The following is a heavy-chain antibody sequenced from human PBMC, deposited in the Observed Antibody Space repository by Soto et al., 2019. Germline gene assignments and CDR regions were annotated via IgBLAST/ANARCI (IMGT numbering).Heavy chain of an antibody. CDR2: INHSGST. J-gene: IGHJ5*02. CDR3: ARVKDSSGYYADT. V-gene: IGHV4-34*01. Sequence: QVQLQQWGAGLLKPSETLSLTCAVYGVSFSGYYWSWIRQPPGKGLEWIGEINHSGSTNYNPSLKSRVTISVDTSKNQFSLKLSSVTAADTAVYYCARVKDSSGYYADTWGQGTLVTVSS. CDR1: GVSFSGYY. D-gene: IGHD3-22*01.